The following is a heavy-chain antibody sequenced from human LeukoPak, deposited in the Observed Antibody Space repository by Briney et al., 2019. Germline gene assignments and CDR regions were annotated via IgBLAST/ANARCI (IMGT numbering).Heavy chain of an antibody. V-gene: IGHV4-59*01. CDR3: VRHQQDLRTGPHYGMDV. D-gene: IGHD3/OR15-3a*01. Sequence: SETLSLTCSVSNGSISPFYWSWIRQPPGKGLEWIGYIYYSGDTNYNPSFKSRVTMSVDTSKNQLSLGLNSVSAAYTAFYYCVRHQQDLRTGPHYGMDVWGQGTAVTVSS. J-gene: IGHJ6*02. CDR1: NGSISPFY. CDR2: IYYSGDT.